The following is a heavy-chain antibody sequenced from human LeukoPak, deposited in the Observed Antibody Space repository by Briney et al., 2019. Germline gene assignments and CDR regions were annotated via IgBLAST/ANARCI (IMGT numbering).Heavy chain of an antibody. J-gene: IGHJ4*02. V-gene: IGHV3-23*01. Sequence: GGYLRLSCAASGFTFSSYALSWVRQAPGKGLEWVSGIIPSGHTTYYADSVRGRFTISRDNSRNTLYLQMNSLRAEDTAVYYCAKDDRWLQFCCWGQGTLVTVSA. D-gene: IGHD5-24*01. CDR2: IIPSGHTT. CDR3: AKDDRWLQFCC. CDR1: GFTFSSYA.